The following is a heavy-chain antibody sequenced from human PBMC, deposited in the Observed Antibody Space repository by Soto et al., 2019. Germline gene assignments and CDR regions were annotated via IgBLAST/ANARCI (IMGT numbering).Heavy chain of an antibody. CDR1: GGSISSSSYY. D-gene: IGHD2-15*01. CDR3: ASHLGYCSGGSCYPKAGAPSWFDP. J-gene: IGHJ5*02. Sequence: SETLSLTCTVSGGSISSSSYYWGWIRQPPGKGLEWIGSIYYSGSTYYNPSPKSRVTISVDTSKNQFSLKLSSVTAADTAVYYCASHLGYCSGGSCYPKAGAPSWFDPWGQGTLVTVSS. CDR2: IYYSGST. V-gene: IGHV4-39*01.